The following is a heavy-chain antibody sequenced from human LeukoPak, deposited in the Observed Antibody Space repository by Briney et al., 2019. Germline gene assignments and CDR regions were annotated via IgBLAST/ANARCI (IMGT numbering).Heavy chain of an antibody. V-gene: IGHV3-7*01. Sequence: GGSLRLSCATSGVTFSSYWMSWVRQAPGKGLEWVANIKQGGSEKYYVDSVKGRFTISRDNAKNSLYLQMNSLRAEDTAVYYCASLHPHGGAFDIWGQGTMVTVSS. J-gene: IGHJ3*02. CDR3: ASLHPHGGAFDI. CDR2: IKQGGSEK. CDR1: GVTFSSYW.